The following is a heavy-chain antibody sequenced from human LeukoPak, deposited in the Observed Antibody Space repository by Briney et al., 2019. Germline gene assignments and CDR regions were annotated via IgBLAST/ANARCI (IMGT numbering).Heavy chain of an antibody. CDR3: AKDRKLGPADYYFDY. D-gene: IGHD7-27*01. Sequence: GRSLRLSCAASGFTLSRYGMHWVRQAPGKGLEWVAVMSNDGSDKKYADSVKGRFTISRDNSKNTLYLQMNSLRAEDTAVYYCAKDRKLGPADYYFDYWGQGTLVTVSS. CDR1: GFTLSRYG. J-gene: IGHJ4*02. V-gene: IGHV3-30*18. CDR2: MSNDGSDK.